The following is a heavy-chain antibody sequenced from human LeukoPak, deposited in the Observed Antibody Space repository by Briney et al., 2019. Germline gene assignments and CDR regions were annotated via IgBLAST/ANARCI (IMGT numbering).Heavy chain of an antibody. CDR2: IYYSGST. CDR3: ARDKGYYGSGSHTYNWFDP. Sequence: SSETLSLTCTVSGGSISSGDYYWSWIRQPPGKGLEWIGYIYYSGSTYYNPSLKSRVTISVATSKNQFSLKLSSVTAADTAVYYCARDKGYYGSGSHTYNWFDPWGQGTLVTVSS. CDR1: GGSISSGDYY. V-gene: IGHV4-30-4*08. J-gene: IGHJ5*02. D-gene: IGHD3-10*01.